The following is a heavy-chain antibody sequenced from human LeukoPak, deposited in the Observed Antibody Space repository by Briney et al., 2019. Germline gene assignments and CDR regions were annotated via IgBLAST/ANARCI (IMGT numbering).Heavy chain of an antibody. V-gene: IGHV3-9*01. J-gene: IGHJ4*02. D-gene: IGHD2-2*01. CDR2: ISWNSGSI. CDR3: AKGFLGMPDY. CDR1: GFTFDDYA. Sequence: GGSLRLSCAASGFTFDDYAMHWVRQAPGKGLEWVSGISWNSGSIGYADSVKGRFTISRDNAKNSLYLQMNSLRAEDTALYYRAKGFLGMPDYWGQGTLVTVSS.